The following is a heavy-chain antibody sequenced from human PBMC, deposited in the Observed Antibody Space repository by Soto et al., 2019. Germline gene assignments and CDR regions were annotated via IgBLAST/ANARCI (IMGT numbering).Heavy chain of an antibody. D-gene: IGHD2-15*01. CDR1: SGSVSSGSHY. CDR2: IYYSGST. Sequence: QVQLQESGPGLVKPSETLSLTCTVSSGSVSSGSHYWSWIRQPPGKGLEWIGYIYYSGSTSYNPSLESRVTISADTSKNQFSLKLSSVTAADTAAYYCARVRSGGPRFDPWGQGTLITVPS. V-gene: IGHV4-61*01. J-gene: IGHJ5*02. CDR3: ARVRSGGPRFDP.